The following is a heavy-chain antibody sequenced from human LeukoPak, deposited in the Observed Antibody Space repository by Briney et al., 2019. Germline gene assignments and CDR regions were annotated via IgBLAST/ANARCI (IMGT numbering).Heavy chain of an antibody. V-gene: IGHV3-74*01. CDR3: ARAPSEIGGYYPEYFRH. Sequence: GGSLRLSCAASGFTLSSYWMHWVRQAPGKGLVWVSRIKSDGRTNYADSVKGRFTISRDNAKNTVSLQMNSLRAEDTRVYYCARAPSEIGGYYPEYFRHWGQGTLVIVSS. CDR2: IKSDGRT. J-gene: IGHJ1*01. CDR1: GFTLSSYW. D-gene: IGHD3-22*01.